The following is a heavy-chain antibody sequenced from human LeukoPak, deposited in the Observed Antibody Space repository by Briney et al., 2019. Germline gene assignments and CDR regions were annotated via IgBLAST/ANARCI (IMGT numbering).Heavy chain of an antibody. D-gene: IGHD3-22*01. CDR2: IYYSGST. CDR3: ARDRGYYDSSGYETEYFDY. V-gene: IGHV4-39*07. J-gene: IGHJ4*02. CDR1: GGSISSSSYY. Sequence: PSETLSLTCTVSGGSISSSSYYWGWIRQPPGKGLEWIGSIYYSGSTYYNPSLKSRVTISVDTSKNQFSLKLSSVTAADTAVYYCARDRGYYDSSGYETEYFDYWGQGTLVTVSS.